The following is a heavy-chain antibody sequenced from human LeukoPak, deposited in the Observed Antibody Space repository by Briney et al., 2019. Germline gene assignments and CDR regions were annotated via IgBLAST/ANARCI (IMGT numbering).Heavy chain of an antibody. V-gene: IGHV5-51*01. CDR3: ARQGGWGGGYTDLDAFDI. CDR1: GYTFTNYW. J-gene: IGHJ3*02. CDR2: IYPGDSDI. Sequence: GESLKISCQGSGYTFTNYWIGWVRQMPGIGLEWMGIIYPGDSDIIYSPSFQGQVTISAGKSISTAFLQWSSLKASDTAMYYCARQGGWGGGYTDLDAFDIWGQGTMVTVSS. D-gene: IGHD5-12*01.